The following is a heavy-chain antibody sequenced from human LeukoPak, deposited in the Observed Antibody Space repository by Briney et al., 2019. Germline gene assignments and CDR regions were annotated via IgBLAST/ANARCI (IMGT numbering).Heavy chain of an antibody. Sequence: SETLSLTCTVSGDSINTSNSYWGWIRQPPGKGLEWIGSIYYSGNTYYDASLKSRVTISVDTSKNQFSLKLSSVTAADTAVYYCASTYYYDSSGYYYGNWFDPWGQGTLVTVSS. D-gene: IGHD3-22*01. V-gene: IGHV4-39*01. CDR1: GDSINTSNSY. J-gene: IGHJ5*02. CDR3: ASTYYYDSSGYYYGNWFDP. CDR2: IYYSGNT.